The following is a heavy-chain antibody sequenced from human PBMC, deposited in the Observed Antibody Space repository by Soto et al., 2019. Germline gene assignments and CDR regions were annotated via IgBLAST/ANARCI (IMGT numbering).Heavy chain of an antibody. J-gene: IGHJ5*02. V-gene: IGHV3-48*02. CDR1: GFTFSTYS. Sequence: EAQLVESGGGLVQPGGSLRLSCAASGFTFSTYSMNWVRQAPGKGLEWVSYISSGSGTIYYADSVKGRFTISRDNAKNSLYLQMNSLRDEDTAVYYCARDPSSSWYNYFDPWGQGTLVTVSS. D-gene: IGHD6-13*01. CDR2: ISSGSGTI. CDR3: ARDPSSSWYNYFDP.